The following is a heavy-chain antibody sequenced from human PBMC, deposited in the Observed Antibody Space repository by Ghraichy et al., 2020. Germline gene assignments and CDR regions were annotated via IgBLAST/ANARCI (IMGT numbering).Heavy chain of an antibody. CDR3: ARVRDDYVDPYKTGVLDH. V-gene: IGHV4-30-4*01. CDR2: TCYSGTT. D-gene: IGHD4-17*01. J-gene: IGHJ4*02. CDR1: GGSVSSSDYY. Sequence: SETLSLTCTVSGGSVSSSDYYWSWIRQPPGKGLEYIGYTCYSGTTYYSPSLNSRLTISVDMSKNQFSLKLTSVTAADTAVYYCARVRDDYVDPYKTGVLDHWGQGALVTVSS.